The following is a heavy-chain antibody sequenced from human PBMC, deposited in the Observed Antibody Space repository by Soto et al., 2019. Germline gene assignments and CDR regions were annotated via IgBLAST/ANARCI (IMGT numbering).Heavy chain of an antibody. J-gene: IGHJ6*02. D-gene: IGHD3-10*01. CDR2: IMPTVDSA. CDR3: AVAAVREIMAQESSGMAV. CDR1: GGTLSDYA. Sequence: QVQLVQSGAEVKTPGSSVKVSCKAPGGTLSDYAISWVRQAPGQGLEWMGGIMPTVDSANYAQNFQGRLTISADESTSTANLELSSLRSDDTAVYYCAVAAVREIMAQESSGMAVWGQGTTVIVSS. V-gene: IGHV1-69*01.